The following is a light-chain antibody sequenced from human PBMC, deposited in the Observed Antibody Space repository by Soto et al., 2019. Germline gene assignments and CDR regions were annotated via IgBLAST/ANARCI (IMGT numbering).Light chain of an antibody. V-gene: IGKV3-20*01. J-gene: IGKJ1*01. CDR2: GAS. Sequence: EIVLTQSPGTLSWSPGERATLSCRASQSVSSSYLAWYQQKPGQAPRPLIYGASSRAIGIPDRFSGSGSGTDFTLTISRLEPEDVAVYYCQQYGSSPWTFGQGTKVEIK. CDR1: QSVSSSY. CDR3: QQYGSSPWT.